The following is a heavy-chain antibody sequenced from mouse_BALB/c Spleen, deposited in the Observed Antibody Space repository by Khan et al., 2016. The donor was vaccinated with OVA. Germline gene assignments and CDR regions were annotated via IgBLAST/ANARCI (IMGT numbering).Heavy chain of an antibody. Sequence: QVQLKESGAELARPGASVKMSCKASGYTFTTYTMHWVKQRPGQGLEWIGYINPSNGYTNYNQKFKDKSTLTADKSSSTAYMQLSSLTSDYSAVYYCSRGWAYYRSDGWFSYWGQGTLFTVSA. V-gene: IGHV1-4*01. J-gene: IGHJ3*01. CDR3: SRGWAYYRSDGWFSY. CDR1: GYTFTTYT. D-gene: IGHD2-14*01. CDR2: INPSNGYT.